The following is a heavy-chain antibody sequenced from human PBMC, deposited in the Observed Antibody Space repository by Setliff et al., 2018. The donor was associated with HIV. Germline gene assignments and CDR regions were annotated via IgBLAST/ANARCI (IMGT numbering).Heavy chain of an antibody. Sequence: ASVKVSCKASGYTFTSYYMHWVRQAPGQGLEWMGIINPSGGNTNYAKKFKGRVTMTTDTSTSIAYMELKSLRSEDTAVYYCARDHHSGRGSNFPWYSDLWGRGTLVTVSS. V-gene: IGHV1-46*01. J-gene: IGHJ2*01. D-gene: IGHD1-26*01. CDR2: INPSGGNT. CDR1: GYTFTSYY. CDR3: ARDHHSGRGSNFPWYSDL.